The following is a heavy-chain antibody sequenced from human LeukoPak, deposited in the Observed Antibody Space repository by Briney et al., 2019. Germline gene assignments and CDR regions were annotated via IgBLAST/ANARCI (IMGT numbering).Heavy chain of an antibody. V-gene: IGHV4-34*01. Sequence: PSETLSLTCAVYGGSFSGDYWSWIRQPPGKGLEWIGEINHSGRTNYKPSLKSRVTISVDTSKNQLSLKLNPVTAADTAVYYCARLKCSSTSCFYYYYMDVWGKGTTVTISS. CDR2: INHSGRT. CDR1: GGSFSGDY. D-gene: IGHD2-2*01. CDR3: ARLKCSSTSCFYYYYMDV. J-gene: IGHJ6*03.